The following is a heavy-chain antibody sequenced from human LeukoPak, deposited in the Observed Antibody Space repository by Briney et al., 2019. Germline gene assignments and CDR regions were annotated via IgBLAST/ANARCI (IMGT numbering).Heavy chain of an antibody. CDR1: GFTFSSYW. CDR2: ISGSGGST. CDR3: ARAGVGDYFDY. D-gene: IGHD3-10*01. J-gene: IGHJ4*02. Sequence: PGGSLRLSCAASGFTFSSYWMSWVRQAPGKGLEWVSAISGSGGSTYYADSVKGRFTISRDNAKNTLYLQMNSLRAEDTAVYYCARAGVGDYFDYWGQGTLVTVSS. V-gene: IGHV3-23*01.